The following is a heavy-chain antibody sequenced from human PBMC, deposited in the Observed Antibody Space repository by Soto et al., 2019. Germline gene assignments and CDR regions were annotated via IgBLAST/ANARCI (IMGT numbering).Heavy chain of an antibody. CDR1: GFTFDDYS. J-gene: IGHJ4*02. CDR2: ISWDGRST. CDR3: GKDGAVSDYTYLDY. Sequence: GGSLRLSCAASGFTFDDYSMHWVRQAPGKGLEWVSLISWDGRSTYHADSVEGRFTISRDNSKNSVYLQMNSLTTEDTAFYYCGKDGAVSDYTYLDYWGQGALVTVSS. V-gene: IGHV3-43*01. D-gene: IGHD4-17*01.